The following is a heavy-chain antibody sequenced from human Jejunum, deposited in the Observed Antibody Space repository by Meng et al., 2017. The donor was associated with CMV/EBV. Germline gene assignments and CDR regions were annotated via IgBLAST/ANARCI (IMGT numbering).Heavy chain of an antibody. CDR1: FSNYA. CDR3: ATPPRNYNSNWYTYSFAY. CDR2: ISSSGDNT. V-gene: IGHV3-23*01. D-gene: IGHD6-13*01. Sequence: FSNYARNWARQPPGKGLEWVSGISSSGDNTNYADSVKGRFTISRDNSQNTLDLQMNSLRAEDTAVYYCATPPRNYNSNWYTYSFAYWGQGTLVTVSS. J-gene: IGHJ4*02.